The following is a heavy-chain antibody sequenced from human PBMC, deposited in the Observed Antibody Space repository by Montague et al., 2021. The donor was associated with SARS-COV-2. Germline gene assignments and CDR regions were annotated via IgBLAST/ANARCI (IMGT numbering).Heavy chain of an antibody. CDR2: IYYSGGT. CDR1: GGSISGYY. D-gene: IGHD3-22*01. V-gene: IGHV4-59*01. CDR3: ARVGTRLNDYDGSGDFDY. J-gene: IGHJ4*02. Sequence: SETLSLTCSVSGGSISGYYWSWIRQPPGKGLGWIGYIYYSGGTNYNPSLKSRVTISVDTSKNQFSLELSSVTAADTAMYYCARVGTRLNDYDGSGDFDYWGQGALVIVSS.